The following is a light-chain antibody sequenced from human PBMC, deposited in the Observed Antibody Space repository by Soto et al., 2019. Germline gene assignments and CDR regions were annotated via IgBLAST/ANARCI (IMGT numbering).Light chain of an antibody. CDR2: DAS. V-gene: IGKV3-20*01. CDR1: QTVRNNY. J-gene: IGKJ4*01. CDR3: QQFSSYPLT. Sequence: EFVLTQSPGTLSLSPGERATLSCRASQTVRNNYLAWYQQKHGQAPRLLIYDASRRATGIPDRFSGGGSGTDFTLTISRLEPDDFAVYYCQQFSSYPLTFGGGTKVDIK.